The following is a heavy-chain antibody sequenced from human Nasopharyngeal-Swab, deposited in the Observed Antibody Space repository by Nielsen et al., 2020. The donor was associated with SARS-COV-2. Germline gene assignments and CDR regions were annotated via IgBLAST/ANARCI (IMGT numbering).Heavy chain of an antibody. V-gene: IGHV4-31*03. Sequence: LRLSCTVSGGSISSGGYYWSWIRQHPGKGLELIGYIYYSGSTYYNPSLKSRVTISVDTSKNQFSLKLSSVTAADTAVYYCARAVRTEIVLMVYAIGAFDIWGQGTMVTVSS. CDR2: IYYSGST. J-gene: IGHJ3*02. CDR1: GGSISSGGYY. D-gene: IGHD2-8*01. CDR3: ARAVRTEIVLMVYAIGAFDI.